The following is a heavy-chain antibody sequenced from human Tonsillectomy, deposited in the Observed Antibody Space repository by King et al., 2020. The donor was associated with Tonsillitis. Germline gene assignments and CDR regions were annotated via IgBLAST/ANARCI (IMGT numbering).Heavy chain of an antibody. CDR2: INTDRSVT. D-gene: IGHD6-13*01. Sequence: VQLVESGGGLVQPGGSLRLSCAASGFTFSTYWMHWVRQAPGKGLVWVSRINTDRSVTTNADSVKGRFTISRDNAKNTLYLQMNSLRAEDTAVYFCARVHSSSWADWYFDLWGRGTLVTVSS. CDR1: GFTFSTYW. J-gene: IGHJ2*01. V-gene: IGHV3-74*01. CDR3: ARVHSSSWADWYFDL.